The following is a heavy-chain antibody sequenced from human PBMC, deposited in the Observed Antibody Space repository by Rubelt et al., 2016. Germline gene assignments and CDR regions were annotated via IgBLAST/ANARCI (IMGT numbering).Heavy chain of an antibody. CDR2: IKSKSAGGTI. V-gene: IGHV3-15*01. CDR1: GFTFSNAW. Sequence: EVQLVESGGDLVKPGGSLRPSCAGSGFTFSNAWMSWVRQAPGKGLEWVGRIKSKSAGGTIDHAAPVQGRFTISRDDSKDTRYLQMDSLKTEDTAVYYCTRYSGSYSFDYWGQGTLVTVSS. D-gene: IGHD1-26*01. CDR3: TRYSGSYSFDY. J-gene: IGHJ4*02.